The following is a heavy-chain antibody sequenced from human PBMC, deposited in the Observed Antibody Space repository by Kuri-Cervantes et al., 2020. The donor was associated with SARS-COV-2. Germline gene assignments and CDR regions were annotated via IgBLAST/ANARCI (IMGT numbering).Heavy chain of an antibody. D-gene: IGHD6-19*01. J-gene: IGHJ6*03. CDR2: IWYVGSNK. Sequence: GGSLRLSCAASGFTFSSYGMHWVRQAPGKGLEWVAVIWYVGSNKYYADSVKGRFTISRDNSKNTLYLQMNSLSAEDTAVYYCARDLVVSSGWDYYMDVWGKGTTVTVSS. CDR3: ARDLVVSSGWDYYMDV. CDR1: GFTFSSYG. V-gene: IGHV3-33*01.